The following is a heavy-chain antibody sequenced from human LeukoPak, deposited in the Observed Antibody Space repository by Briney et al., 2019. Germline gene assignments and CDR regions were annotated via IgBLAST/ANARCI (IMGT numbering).Heavy chain of an antibody. CDR1: GYTFASYG. Sequence: ASVKVSCKASGYTFASYGISWVRQAPGQGLEWMGWISAYDGNTNYAQKLQGRVTMTTDASTSIAYMELRSLKSDDTAVYYCARSGGLQLRGWFDPWGQGTLVTVSS. J-gene: IGHJ5*02. D-gene: IGHD5-24*01. V-gene: IGHV1-18*01. CDR3: ARSGGLQLRGWFDP. CDR2: ISAYDGNT.